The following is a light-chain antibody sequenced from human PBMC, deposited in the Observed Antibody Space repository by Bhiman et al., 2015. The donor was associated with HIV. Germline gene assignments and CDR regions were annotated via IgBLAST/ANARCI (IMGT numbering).Light chain of an antibody. V-gene: IGLV3-21*02. CDR2: YDS. CDR3: QVWHSSSDDWV. Sequence: SYELTQPPSVSVSPGQTARITCSGDALPKQYAHWYQQKPGQAPLLVIYYDSDRPSGIPERFSGSNSGNTATLTISRVEAGDEADYYCQVWHSSSDDWVFGGGTKLTVL. J-gene: IGLJ3*02. CDR1: ALPKQY.